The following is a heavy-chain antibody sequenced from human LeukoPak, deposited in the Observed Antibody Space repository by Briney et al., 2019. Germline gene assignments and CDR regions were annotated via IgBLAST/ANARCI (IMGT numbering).Heavy chain of an antibody. CDR3: ARFRCSSTSCYGKYYFDY. V-gene: IGHV3-21*01. CDR1: GFTFSSYS. J-gene: IGHJ4*02. D-gene: IGHD2-2*01. CDR2: ISSSSSYI. Sequence: PGGSLRLSCAASGFTFSSYSMNWVRQAPGKGLEWVSSISSSSSYIYYADSVKGRFTISRDNAKNSLYLQMNSLRAEDTAVYYCARFRCSSTSCYGKYYFDYWGQGTLVTVSS.